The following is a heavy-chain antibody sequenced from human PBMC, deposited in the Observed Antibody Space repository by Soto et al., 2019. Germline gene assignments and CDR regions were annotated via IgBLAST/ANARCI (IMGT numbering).Heavy chain of an antibody. CDR2: IYYSGTT. CDR1: GGSISSSTYY. V-gene: IGHV4-39*01. J-gene: IGHJ3*02. CDR3: GRHTVVRGVMFSAFDI. Sequence: QLQLQESGPGLVKPSETLSLTCTVSGGSISSSTYYWGWLRQPPGKGLEWIGNIYYSGTTYYNPSLKSRVTISLDTSSTQFSLKLSSVTAADTAVYYCGRHTVVRGVMFSAFDIWGQGTMVTVSS. D-gene: IGHD3-10*01.